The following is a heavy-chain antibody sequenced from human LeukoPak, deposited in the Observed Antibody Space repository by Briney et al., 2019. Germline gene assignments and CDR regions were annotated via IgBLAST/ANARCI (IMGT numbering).Heavy chain of an antibody. CDR2: INPNSGGT. CDR1: GYTFTGYY. CDR3: ARVGGSYRYYYYYYMDV. D-gene: IGHD1-26*01. J-gene: IGHJ6*03. Sequence: ASVKVSCRASGYTFTGYYMHWVRQATGQGLEWMGWINPNSGGTNYAKKFQGRVTMTRDTSISTAYMELSRLRSDDTAVYYCARVGGSYRYYYYYYMDVWGKGTTVTVSS. V-gene: IGHV1-2*02.